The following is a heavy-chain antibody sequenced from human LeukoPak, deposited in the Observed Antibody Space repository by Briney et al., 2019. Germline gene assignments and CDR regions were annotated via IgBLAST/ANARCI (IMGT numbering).Heavy chain of an antibody. CDR3: ATRGIAAA. Sequence: GGSLRLSCATSGFTFSSYSMSWVRQAPGKGLEWVSVIGGGGDTSTYYADSVKGRFTISRDNSKNTLYLHMYSLRAEDTAVYYCATRGIAAAWGQGTLVTVSS. CDR2: IGGGGDTST. V-gene: IGHV3-23*01. J-gene: IGHJ5*02. D-gene: IGHD6-13*01. CDR1: GFTFSSYS.